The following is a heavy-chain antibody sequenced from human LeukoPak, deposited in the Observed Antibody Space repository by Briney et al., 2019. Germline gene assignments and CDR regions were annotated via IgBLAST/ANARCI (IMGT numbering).Heavy chain of an antibody. CDR2: ISGSGDRT. J-gene: IGHJ4*02. CDR3: AKYRGLGDSYDS. D-gene: IGHD3-10*01. CDR1: GFSFSRND. V-gene: IGHV3-23*01. Sequence: GGSLRLSCAASGFSFSRNDMSWVRQAPGKGLEWVSSISGSGDRTYYADSVKGRFPISRDTTKHTLYLEMNSLRVEDAAVCYCAKYRGLGDSYDSWGQGTLVTVSS.